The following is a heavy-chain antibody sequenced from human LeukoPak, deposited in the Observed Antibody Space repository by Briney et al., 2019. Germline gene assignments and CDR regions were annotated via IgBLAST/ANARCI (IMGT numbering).Heavy chain of an antibody. CDR3: AKDVGAPSEFDY. D-gene: IGHD1-26*01. CDR2: ISNSGSDT. Sequence: GGSLRLSCAASGFTFSNYAMAWVRQAPGEGLEWVSTISNSGSDTHYADSVKGRFTISRDNSENTLCLQMNGLRAEDTAVYFCAKDVGAPSEFDYWGQGSLVTVSS. V-gene: IGHV3-23*01. J-gene: IGHJ4*02. CDR1: GFTFSNYA.